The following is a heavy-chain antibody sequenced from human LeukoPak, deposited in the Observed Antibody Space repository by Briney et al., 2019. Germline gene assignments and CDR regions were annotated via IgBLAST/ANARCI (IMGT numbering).Heavy chain of an antibody. D-gene: IGHD5-18*01. CDR3: ARGRIPRAFDY. J-gene: IGHJ4*02. V-gene: IGHV4-39*01. CDR2: IDYSGST. CDR1: GGSISSRNYY. Sequence: SETLSLTCTVSGGSISSRNYYWGWIRQPPGKGLEWIASIDYSGSTYYNPSLKSRVTISVDTSKNQFSLKVSSVTAADTAVYYCARGRIPRAFDYWGQGTLVTVSS.